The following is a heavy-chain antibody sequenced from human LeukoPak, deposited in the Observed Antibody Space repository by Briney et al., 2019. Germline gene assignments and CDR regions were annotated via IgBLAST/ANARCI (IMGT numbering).Heavy chain of an antibody. CDR1: GGSISSRSYY. CDR2: IYYSGST. V-gene: IGHV4-39*01. CDR3: ARHWVEMTTPYSFDY. Sequence: SETLSLTCTVSGGSISSRSYYWGWIRQPPGKGLEWIGSIYYSGSTNYNPSLKSRVTISVDTSKIQFSLKLTSVTAADTAMYYCARHWVEMTTPYSFDYWGQGTLVTVSS. D-gene: IGHD5-24*01. J-gene: IGHJ4*02.